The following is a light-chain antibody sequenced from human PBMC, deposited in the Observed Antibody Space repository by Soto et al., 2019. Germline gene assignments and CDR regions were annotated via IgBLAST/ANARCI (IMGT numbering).Light chain of an antibody. CDR3: MQPLQSWT. J-gene: IGKJ1*01. Sequence: DIVMTPSPLSLPVTPGEPASISCRSSQSLLHSNGYNYLDWYLQKTGQSPQLLIYLGSNRAAGVPDRFSGSGSGTDFTLKISRVEAEDVGVYYCMQPLQSWTFGQGTKVDIK. CDR2: LGS. V-gene: IGKV2-28*01. CDR1: QSLLHSNGYNY.